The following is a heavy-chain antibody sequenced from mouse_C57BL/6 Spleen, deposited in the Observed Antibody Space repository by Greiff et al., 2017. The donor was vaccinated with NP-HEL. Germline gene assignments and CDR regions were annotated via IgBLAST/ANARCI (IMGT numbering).Heavy chain of an antibody. CDR1: GFTFSSYA. CDR2: ISSGGDYI. V-gene: IGHV5-9-1*02. J-gene: IGHJ4*01. Sequence: DVQLVESGEGLVKPGGSLKLSCAASGFTFSSYAMSWVRQTPEKRLEWVAYISSGGDYIYYADTVKGRFTISRDNARNTLYLQMSSLKSEDTAMYYCTRELYGSSYNYAMDYWGQGTSVTVSS. D-gene: IGHD1-1*01. CDR3: TRELYGSSYNYAMDY.